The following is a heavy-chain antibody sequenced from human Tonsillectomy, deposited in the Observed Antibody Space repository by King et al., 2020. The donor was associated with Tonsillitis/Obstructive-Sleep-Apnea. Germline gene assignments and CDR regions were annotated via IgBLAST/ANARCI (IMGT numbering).Heavy chain of an antibody. V-gene: IGHV5-51*03. CDR1: GYSFTTYW. CDR2: IYPDDSDT. Sequence: QLVQSGAEVKKPGESLKISCKGSGYSFTTYWIAWVRQMPGKGLEWMGIIYPDDSDTRYSPSFQGQVTISADNSISTAYLQWSSLKAADTAMCYCASHSTYDVWKDYPDNYYYYYGMDVWGQGTTVTVSS. J-gene: IGHJ6*02. D-gene: IGHD3-3*01. CDR3: ASHSTYDVWKDYPDNYYYYYGMDV.